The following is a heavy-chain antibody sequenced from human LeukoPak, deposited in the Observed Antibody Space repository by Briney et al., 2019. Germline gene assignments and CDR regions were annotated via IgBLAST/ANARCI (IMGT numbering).Heavy chain of an antibody. CDR2: IYISGST. CDR3: ARGRYYYDSSGYWSAFDI. Sequence: PSETLSLTCTVSGGSISSGSYYWSWIRQPAGKGLEWIGRIYISGSTNYNPSLKSRVTISVDTSKNQFSLKLSSVTAADTAVYYCARGRYYYDSSGYWSAFDIWGQGTMVTVSS. CDR1: GGSISSGSYY. V-gene: IGHV4-61*02. J-gene: IGHJ3*02. D-gene: IGHD3-22*01.